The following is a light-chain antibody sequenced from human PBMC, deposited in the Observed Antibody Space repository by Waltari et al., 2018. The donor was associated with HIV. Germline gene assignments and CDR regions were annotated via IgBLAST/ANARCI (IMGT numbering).Light chain of an antibody. CDR2: DVS. Sequence: QSALTQPRSVSGSPGQSVTISCTGTSSDVGVYNFVSWYQQHPGKAPKLMIYDVSKRPSGVPDRFSGSKSCNPASLTISGLQAEDEADYYCCSYAGSYPVVFGGGTKLTVL. CDR3: CSYAGSYPVV. CDR1: SSDVGVYNF. V-gene: IGLV2-11*01. J-gene: IGLJ2*01.